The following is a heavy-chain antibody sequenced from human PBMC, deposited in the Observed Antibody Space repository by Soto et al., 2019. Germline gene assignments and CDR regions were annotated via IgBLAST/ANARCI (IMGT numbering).Heavy chain of an antibody. J-gene: IGHJ6*02. CDR3: ARDLGWNAMAIYYYCGMDV. V-gene: IGHV3-33*01. CDR1: GFTFSSYG. Sequence: PGGSLRLSCAASGFTFSSYGMHWVRQAPGKGLEWVAVIWYDGSNKYYADSVRGRFTISRDNSKNTLYLQMNSLRAEDTAVYYCARDLGWNAMAIYYYCGMDVWGQGTTVTVSS. CDR2: IWYDGSNK. D-gene: IGHD1-1*01.